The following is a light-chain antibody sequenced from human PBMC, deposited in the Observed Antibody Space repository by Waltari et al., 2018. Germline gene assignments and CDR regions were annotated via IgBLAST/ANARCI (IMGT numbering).Light chain of an antibody. J-gene: IGLJ2*01. CDR3: QTSGTGTQV. Sequence: QLVLTQSPSASASLGASVKLTCTLSSGHSNSAIAWHRQQPEQGHRYLLKLNRDGTHNKGDVFSDGFSGSSCGAAPYLTISSLQSEDEADYCCQTSGTGTQVFGGGTKLTVL. CDR1: SGHSNSA. CDR2: LNRDGTH. V-gene: IGLV4-69*01.